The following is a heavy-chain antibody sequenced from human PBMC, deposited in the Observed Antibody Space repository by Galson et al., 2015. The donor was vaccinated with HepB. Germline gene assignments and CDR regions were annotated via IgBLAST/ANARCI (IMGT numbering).Heavy chain of an antibody. V-gene: IGHV4-61*02. CDR1: GGSISSGSYY. D-gene: IGHD2-2*01. CDR2: IYTSGST. J-gene: IGHJ6*03. CDR3: ASGIVVVPAAIRYYYYMDV. Sequence: TLSLTCTVSGGSISSGSYYWSWIRQPAGKGLEWIGRIYTSGSTNYNPSLKSRVTMSVDTSKNQFSLKLSSVTAADTAVYYCASGIVVVPAAIRYYYYMDVWGKGTTVTVSS.